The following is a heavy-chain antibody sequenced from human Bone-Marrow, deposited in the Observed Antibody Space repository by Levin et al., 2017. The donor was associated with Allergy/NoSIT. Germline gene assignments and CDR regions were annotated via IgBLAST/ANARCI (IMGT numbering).Heavy chain of an antibody. Sequence: ASVKVSCKLSGYTLTELSIHWVRQAPGKGLEWMGGFDPEEGETVYTQNFQDRVTMTEDTSTDTAYMELSSLRSEDTAVYYCSTDPHTVTTPYWGQGTLVTVSS. V-gene: IGHV1-24*01. CDR3: STDPHTVTTPY. D-gene: IGHD4-17*01. CDR2: FDPEEGET. CDR1: GYTLTELS. J-gene: IGHJ4*02.